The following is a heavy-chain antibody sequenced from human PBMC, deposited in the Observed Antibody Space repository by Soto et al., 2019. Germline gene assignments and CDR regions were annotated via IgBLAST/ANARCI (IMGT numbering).Heavy chain of an antibody. V-gene: IGHV1-69*01. J-gene: IGHJ4*02. CDR3: ARASEDYVWGSYRYTPGY. CDR2: IIPIFGTA. Sequence: QVQLVQSGAEVKKPGSSVKVSCKASGGTFSSYAISWVRQAPGQGLEWMGGIIPIFGTATYAQKFQGRVTITADESTSTAYMELSSLRSEDTAVDYCARASEDYVWGSYRYTPGYWGQGTLVTVSS. D-gene: IGHD3-16*02. CDR1: GGTFSSYA.